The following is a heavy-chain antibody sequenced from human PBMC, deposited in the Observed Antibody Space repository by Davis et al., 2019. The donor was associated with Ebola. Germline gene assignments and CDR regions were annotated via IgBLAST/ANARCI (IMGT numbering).Heavy chain of an antibody. CDR1: GFTFSSYE. D-gene: IGHD3-3*01. CDR3: ARVPSSYYDFWSGYYDHYYYMDV. J-gene: IGHJ6*03. V-gene: IGHV3-48*03. Sequence: GESLKISCAASGFTFSSYEMNWVRQAPGKGLEWVSYISSSGSTIYYADSVQGRFTISRDNAKNSLYLQMNSLRAEDTAVYYCARVPSSYYDFWSGYYDHYYYMDVWGKGTTVTVSS. CDR2: ISSSGSTI.